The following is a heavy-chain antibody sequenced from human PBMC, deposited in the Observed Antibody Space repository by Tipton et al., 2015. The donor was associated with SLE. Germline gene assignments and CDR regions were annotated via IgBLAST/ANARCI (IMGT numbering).Heavy chain of an antibody. Sequence: GLVKPSETLSLTCTVSGGSISSHYWSWIRQPPGKGLEWIGYIYYSGSTNYNPSLKSRVTISVDTSKNQFSLKLSSVTAADTAVYFCASVYYDFWSGFRAEYFQHWGQGTLVTVSS. D-gene: IGHD3-3*01. CDR1: GGSISSHY. CDR3: ASVYYDFWSGFRAEYFQH. V-gene: IGHV4-59*11. CDR2: IYYSGST. J-gene: IGHJ1*01.